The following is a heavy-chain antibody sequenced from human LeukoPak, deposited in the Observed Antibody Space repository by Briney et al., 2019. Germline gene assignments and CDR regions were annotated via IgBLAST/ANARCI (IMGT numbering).Heavy chain of an antibody. J-gene: IGHJ1*01. CDR3: ARLPGIAAV. CDR1: GGSTSRYY. V-gene: IGHV4-59*08. D-gene: IGHD6-13*01. CDR2: IYYSGST. Sequence: SETLSLTCTVSGGSTSRYYWSWIRQPPGKSLEWIGYIYYSGSTTYNPSLKSRVTISIDTSNNRFSLNLTSVTAADTAVYYCARLPGIAAVWGQGTLVIVSS.